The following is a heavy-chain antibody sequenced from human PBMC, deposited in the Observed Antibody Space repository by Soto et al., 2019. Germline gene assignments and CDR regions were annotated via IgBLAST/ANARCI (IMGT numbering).Heavy chain of an antibody. CDR3: AKDLCSSTSCYAGTVLDY. V-gene: IGHV3-23*01. D-gene: IGHD2-2*01. CDR1: GFTFSSYA. Sequence: PGGSLRLSCAASGFTFSSYAMSWVRQAPGKGLEWVSAISGSGGSTYYADSVKGRFTISRDNSKNTLYLQMNSLRAEDTAVYYCAKDLCSSTSCYAGTVLDYWGQGTLVTVSS. CDR2: ISGSGGST. J-gene: IGHJ4*02.